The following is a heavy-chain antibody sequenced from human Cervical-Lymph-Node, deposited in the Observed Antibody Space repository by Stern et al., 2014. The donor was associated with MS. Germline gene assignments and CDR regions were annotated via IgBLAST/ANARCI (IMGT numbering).Heavy chain of an antibody. J-gene: IGHJ3*02. CDR1: GFTFDDYA. D-gene: IGHD3-16*02. CDR3: AKTLGRSYHDPFDM. V-gene: IGHV3-9*01. Sequence: EVQLVESGGGLVQPGRSLRLSCVASGFTFDDYAMHWVRQAPGKGLEWVSGIRSTGGSRKSADSVTDGVNIFRDNAKNSLYLQMSSLRPEDTAFYYCAKTLGRSYHDPFDMWGQGTMVIVSS. CDR2: IRSTGGSR.